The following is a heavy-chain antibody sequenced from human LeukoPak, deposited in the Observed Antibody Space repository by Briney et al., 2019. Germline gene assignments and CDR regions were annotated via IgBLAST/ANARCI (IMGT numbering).Heavy chain of an antibody. J-gene: IGHJ1*01. Sequence: KPSETLSLTCTVSGSSISSHYWSWIRQSPGKRLEWIGYMYYRGDTNYNPSLKSRVTISVDTSKTQFSLKLSSVTAADTAVYFCARHGAGFGELPHSFQYWGQGTLVTVSS. CDR3: ARHGAGFGELPHSFQY. CDR2: MYYRGDT. CDR1: GSSISSHY. D-gene: IGHD3-10*01. V-gene: IGHV4-59*08.